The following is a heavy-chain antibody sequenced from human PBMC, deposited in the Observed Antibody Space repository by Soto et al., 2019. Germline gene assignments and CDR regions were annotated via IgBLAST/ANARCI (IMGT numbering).Heavy chain of an antibody. Sequence: EVQLVESGGGLVKPGGSLRLSCAASGFTFSNYNMNWVRQPPGKGLEWVSSITSAGRYIYYAESLKGRVTISRDNAKNSLFLQMSSLRAEDTALYFCASGILGGVRIDSGMDVWGQGTTVTVAS. CDR3: ASGILGGVRIDSGMDV. V-gene: IGHV3-21*01. CDR2: ITSAGRYI. CDR1: GFTFSNYN. J-gene: IGHJ6*02. D-gene: IGHD2-8*02.